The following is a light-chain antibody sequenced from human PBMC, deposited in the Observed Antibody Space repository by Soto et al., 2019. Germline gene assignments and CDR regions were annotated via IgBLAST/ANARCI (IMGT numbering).Light chain of an antibody. CDR3: QQYDNWPSVT. V-gene: IGKV3-15*01. J-gene: IGKJ4*01. CDR2: GTS. Sequence: IVMTQSPATLSVSPGERATLSCRASQSVGRSLAWYQQKPGQAPRLLIYGTSARATGIPATFSGSGSGTEFTLTISSLQSEDFAIYYCQQYDNWPSVTFGGGTKVDTK. CDR1: QSVGRS.